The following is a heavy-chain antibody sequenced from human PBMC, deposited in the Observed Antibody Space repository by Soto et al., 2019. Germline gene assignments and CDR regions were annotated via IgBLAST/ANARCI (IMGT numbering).Heavy chain of an antibody. CDR1: GGSVNSGDYY. D-gene: IGHD4-17*01. Sequence: QVQLQESGPGLLKPSQTLSLSCTVSGGSVNSGDYYWSWIRQPPGKGLEWIGYIYYGGITSSNPSLKSRLIISIDTSKNQFTLKLDSVTAADTAVYYCARHYGGYEYYFDYWGQGTLVTVSS. CDR3: ARHYGGYEYYFDY. V-gene: IGHV4-30-4*01. CDR2: IYYGGIT. J-gene: IGHJ4*02.